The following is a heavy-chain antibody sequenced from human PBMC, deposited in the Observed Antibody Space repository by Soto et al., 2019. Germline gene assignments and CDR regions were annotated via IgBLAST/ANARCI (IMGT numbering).Heavy chain of an antibody. CDR1: DYTFTIYG. Sequence: QVQLVQSGPEVRKPGASVKVSYKTSDYTFTIYGISWVRQAPGQGLEWMGWISGYDGHTNYAPKLQDRVTMSTDTSTTTAYMELGSLRSDDTAVYFCGRVGSSSSPIDYWGPGTLVTVSS. D-gene: IGHD6-6*01. J-gene: IGHJ4*02. CDR2: ISGYDGHT. CDR3: GRVGSSSSPIDY. V-gene: IGHV1-18*01.